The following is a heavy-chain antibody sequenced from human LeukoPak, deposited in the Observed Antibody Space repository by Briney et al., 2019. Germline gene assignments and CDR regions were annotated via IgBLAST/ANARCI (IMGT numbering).Heavy chain of an antibody. CDR3: AEGWFENH. Sequence: GGSLRLSCAASGLTVNNHYMTWVRQAPGKGLDFVSRTYPNGFTYFADSVKGRFSIARDESKNTLFLQMNNLRVDDTALYYCAEGWFENHWGQGTLVTVSS. J-gene: IGHJ4*02. CDR1: GLTVNNHY. CDR2: TYPNGFT. D-gene: IGHD3-10*01. V-gene: IGHV3-66*01.